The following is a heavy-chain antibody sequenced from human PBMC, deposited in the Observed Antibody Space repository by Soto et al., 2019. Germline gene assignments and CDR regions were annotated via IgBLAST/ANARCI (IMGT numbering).Heavy chain of an antibody. CDR1: GYTFTSYD. V-gene: IGHV1-8*01. J-gene: IGHJ6*02. CDR3: ASSSGYDYYYYYGMDV. Sequence: GASVKVSCKASGYTFTSYDINWVRQATGQGLEWMGWMNPNSGNTGYAQKFQGRVTMTRNTSISTAYMELSSLRSEDTAVYYCASSSGYDYYYYYGMDVWGQGTTVTVSS. CDR2: MNPNSGNT. D-gene: IGHD5-12*01.